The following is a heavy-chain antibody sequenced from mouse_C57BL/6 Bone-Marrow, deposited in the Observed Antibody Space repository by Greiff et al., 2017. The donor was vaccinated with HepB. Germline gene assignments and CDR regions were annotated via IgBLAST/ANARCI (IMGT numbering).Heavy chain of an antibody. CDR2: ISDGGSYT. CDR1: GFTFSSYA. Sequence: VQLQESGGGLVKPGGSLKLSCAASGFTFSSYAMSWVRQTPEKRLEWVATISDGGSYTYYPDNVKGRFTISRDNAKNNLYLQMSHLKSEDTAMYYCARPMVTTVDYWGQGTTLTVSS. J-gene: IGHJ2*01. V-gene: IGHV5-4*01. D-gene: IGHD2-2*01. CDR3: ARPMVTTVDY.